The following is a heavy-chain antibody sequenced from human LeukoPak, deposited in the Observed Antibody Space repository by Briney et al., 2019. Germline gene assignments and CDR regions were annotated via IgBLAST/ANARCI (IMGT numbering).Heavy chain of an antibody. V-gene: IGHV1-18*01. Sequence: GASVKVSFTASGYTFTSYGISWVRQAPGQGLEWMGWISAYNGNTNYAQKLQGRVTMTTDTSTSTAYMELRSLRSDDTAVYYCARDSTYYYDSSGYLYYYYGMDVWGQGTTVTVSS. CDR3: ARDSTYYYDSSGYLYYYYGMDV. CDR2: ISAYNGNT. J-gene: IGHJ6*02. CDR1: GYTFTSYG. D-gene: IGHD3-22*01.